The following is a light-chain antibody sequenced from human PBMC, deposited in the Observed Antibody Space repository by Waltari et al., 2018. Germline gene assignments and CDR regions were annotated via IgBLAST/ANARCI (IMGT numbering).Light chain of an antibody. CDR3: MQGTHWPRT. Sequence: DVVMTQSPLSLPVTLGQPASISCRSSQSLVHSDGNTYLNWFQQRPCQSPRRLIYKVSRREAGVPDRFSGSGSGTDFTLKISRVEAEDVGFYYCMQGTHWPRTFGQGSKVEIK. J-gene: IGKJ1*01. CDR2: KVS. CDR1: QSLVHSDGNTY. V-gene: IGKV2-30*02.